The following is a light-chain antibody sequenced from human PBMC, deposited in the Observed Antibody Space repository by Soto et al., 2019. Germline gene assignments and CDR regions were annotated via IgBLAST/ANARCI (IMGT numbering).Light chain of an antibody. CDR1: SSNIGAGYE. CDR2: EYN. CDR3: QSYDSSLSGYV. J-gene: IGLJ1*01. V-gene: IGLV1-40*01. Sequence: QSVLTQPPSVSEAPGQRVTISCTGSSSNIGAGYEAHWYQQVPGTAPKLLIYEYNNRPSGVPDRFSGSKSGTSASLAISGLQAEDEAEYYCQSYDSSLSGYVFGTGTKVTVL.